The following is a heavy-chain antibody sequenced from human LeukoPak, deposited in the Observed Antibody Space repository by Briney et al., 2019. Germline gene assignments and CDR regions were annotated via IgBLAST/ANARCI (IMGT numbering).Heavy chain of an antibody. Sequence: GGSLRLSCTTFGFXFSSYSMNWVRQAPGKGLEWLSSIAPSGGSIFYADSVKGRFSISRDNAKNSLFLQMYSLGADDTAVYYCARLAGSRSPWYLDLWGRGTLVTVSS. V-gene: IGHV3-21*04. CDR3: ARLAGSRSPWYLDL. J-gene: IGHJ2*01. CDR2: IAPSGGSI. D-gene: IGHD6-19*01. CDR1: GFXFSSYS.